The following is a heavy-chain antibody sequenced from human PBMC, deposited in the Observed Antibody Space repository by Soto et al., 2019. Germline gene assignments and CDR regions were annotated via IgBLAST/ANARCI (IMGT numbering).Heavy chain of an antibody. D-gene: IGHD1-20*01. CDR1: GFTFNIYA. CDR3: ATVHNTSRSFDY. CDR2: TGATGRTT. J-gene: IGHJ4*02. Sequence: VGSLRLSCAASGFTFNIYAMTWVRQAPGKGLEWVSTTGATGRTTYYSDAVKGRFTVSRDNSKNTLDLQMSNLRAEDTAVYYCATVHNTSRSFDYWGQGTLVTVSS. V-gene: IGHV3-23*01.